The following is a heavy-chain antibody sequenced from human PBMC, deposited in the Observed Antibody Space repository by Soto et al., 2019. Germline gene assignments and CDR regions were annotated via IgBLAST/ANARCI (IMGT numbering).Heavy chain of an antibody. Sequence: GGSLRLSCSASGVTFSSYWMHWFRQGPAKGLVWVSRINSDGSSTSYADSVKGRFTISRDNAKNTLYLQMNSLRAEDTAVYYCARSGYYPLYYYYGMDVWGQGTTVTVSS. V-gene: IGHV3-74*01. J-gene: IGHJ6*02. CDR3: ARSGYYPLYYYYGMDV. CDR2: INSDGSST. D-gene: IGHD3-3*01. CDR1: GVTFSSYW.